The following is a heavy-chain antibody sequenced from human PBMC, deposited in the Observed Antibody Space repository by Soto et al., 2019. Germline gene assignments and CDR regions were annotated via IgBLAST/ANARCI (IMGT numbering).Heavy chain of an antibody. V-gene: IGHV4-30-2*01. CDR3: ARGWAAGTSNWFDY. Sequence: SETLSLTCAVSGGSISSGGYSWSWIRQPPGKGLEWIGYIYHSGSTYYNPSLKSRVTISVDRSKNQFSLKLSSVTAADTAVYYCARGWAAGTSNWFDYWGQGALVTVSS. D-gene: IGHD1-7*01. CDR1: GGSISSGGYS. CDR2: IYHSGST. J-gene: IGHJ4*02.